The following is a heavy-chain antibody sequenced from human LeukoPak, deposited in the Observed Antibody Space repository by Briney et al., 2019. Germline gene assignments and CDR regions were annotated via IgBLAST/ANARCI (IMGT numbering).Heavy chain of an antibody. V-gene: IGHV3-21*01. Sequence: GGSLRLSCAASGFAFSSYIMNWVRQAPGKGLEWVSSISSSSSYIYYADSVKGRFTISRDNAKNSLYLQMNSLRAEDTAVYYCARDKVATRGYSSGWSPSFDYWGQGTLVTVSS. CDR1: GFAFSSYI. J-gene: IGHJ4*02. CDR2: ISSSSSYI. CDR3: ARDKVATRGYSSGWSPSFDY. D-gene: IGHD6-19*01.